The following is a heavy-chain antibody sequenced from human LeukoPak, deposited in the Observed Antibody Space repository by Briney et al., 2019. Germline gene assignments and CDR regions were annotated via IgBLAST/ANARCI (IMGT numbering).Heavy chain of an antibody. D-gene: IGHD3-22*01. CDR3: ARDRYYYDSNGPFDN. Sequence: GGSLRLSCAASGFTFSYHGMHWVRQAPGKGLEWVAVIWYDGSNSYYADSVKGRFTISRDNSNNTLYLQMNSLRAEDTAVYYCARDRYYYDSNGPFDNWGQGTLVTVSS. J-gene: IGHJ4*02. CDR1: GFTFSYHG. CDR2: IWYDGSNS. V-gene: IGHV3-33*01.